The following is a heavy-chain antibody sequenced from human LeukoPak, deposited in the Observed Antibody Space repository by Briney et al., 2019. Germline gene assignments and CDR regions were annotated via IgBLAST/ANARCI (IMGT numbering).Heavy chain of an antibody. V-gene: IGHV4-39*01. Sequence: KTSETLSLTCTVSGGSVRSTNYYWGWIRQHPGKGLEWIGHIFYNGSAHYSPSLKSRVSMAVHTSTNQFSLRLTSVTAADTSVYYCARPWRLGRHPFDPWGQGTLVTVSS. CDR1: GGSVRSTNYY. CDR2: IFYNGSA. J-gene: IGHJ5*02. D-gene: IGHD7-27*01. CDR3: ARPWRLGRHPFDP.